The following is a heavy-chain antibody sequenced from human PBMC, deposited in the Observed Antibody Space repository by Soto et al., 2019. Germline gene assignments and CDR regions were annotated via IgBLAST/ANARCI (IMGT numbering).Heavy chain of an antibody. D-gene: IGHD3-10*01. CDR3: VKQTGSGSYYNAGSGGHFDS. Sequence: HPGGSLRLSCAASGFTFDDYAMHWVRQAPGKGLEWVSGISWNSGSIGYADSVKGRFTISRDNAKNSLYLDMTSLRPEDTAIYYCVKQTGSGSYYNAGSGGHFDSWGQGILVTVSS. CDR2: ISWNSGSI. V-gene: IGHV3-9*01. J-gene: IGHJ4*02. CDR1: GFTFDDYA.